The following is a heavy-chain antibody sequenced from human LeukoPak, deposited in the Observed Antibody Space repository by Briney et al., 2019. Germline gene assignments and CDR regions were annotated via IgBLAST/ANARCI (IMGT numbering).Heavy chain of an antibody. D-gene: IGHD3-22*01. V-gene: IGHV4-34*01. J-gene: IGHJ4*02. CDR2: INHSGST. CDR3: ARGDCDSSGYPHLFDY. CDR1: GGSFSGYY. Sequence: SETLSLTCAVYGGSFSGYYWSWIRQPPGKGLEWIGEINHSGSTNYNPSLKSRVTISVDTSKNQFSLKLSSVTAADTAVYYCARGDCDSSGYPHLFDYWGQGTLVTVSS.